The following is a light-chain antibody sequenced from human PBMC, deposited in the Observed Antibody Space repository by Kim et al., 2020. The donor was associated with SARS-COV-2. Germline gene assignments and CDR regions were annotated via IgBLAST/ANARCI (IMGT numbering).Light chain of an antibody. Sequence: EIALTQSPDTLSLSPGERATLSCRASQRIGSNFLAWYQQKPGQAPRLLIYGASSRATDIPDRFSGDGSGTDFTLTITRLEPEDFAVYYCHQYGASPYTFGQGTKLEI. J-gene: IGKJ2*01. V-gene: IGKV3-20*01. CDR3: HQYGASPYT. CDR1: QRIGSNF. CDR2: GAS.